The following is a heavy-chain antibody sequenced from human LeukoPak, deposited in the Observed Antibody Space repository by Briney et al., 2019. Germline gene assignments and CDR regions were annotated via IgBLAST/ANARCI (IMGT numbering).Heavy chain of an antibody. CDR2: IIPIFGTA. CDR1: GGTFSSYA. Sequence: VASVKVSCKASGGTFSSYAISWVRQAPGQGLEWMGGIIPIFGTANYAQKFQGRVTITADKSTSTAYMELSSLRSEDTAVYYCADGWDGPDDDAFDIWGQETMVTVSS. J-gene: IGHJ3*02. CDR3: ADGWDGPDDDAFDI. D-gene: IGHD1-26*01. V-gene: IGHV1-69*06.